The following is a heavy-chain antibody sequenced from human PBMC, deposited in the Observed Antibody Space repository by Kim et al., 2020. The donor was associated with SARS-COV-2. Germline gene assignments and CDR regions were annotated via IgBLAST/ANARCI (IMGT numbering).Heavy chain of an antibody. CDR2: ISSSSSYI. Sequence: GGSLRLSCAASGFTFSSYSMNWVRQAPGKGLEWVSSISSSSSYIYYADSVKGRFTISRYNAKNSLYLQMNSLRAEDTAVYYCARDPYYYDSSGYYADRQDFDPWGQGTWSPSPQ. CDR3: ARDPYYYDSSGYYADRQDFDP. CDR1: GFTFSSYS. V-gene: IGHV3-21*01. J-gene: IGHJ5*02. D-gene: IGHD3-22*01.